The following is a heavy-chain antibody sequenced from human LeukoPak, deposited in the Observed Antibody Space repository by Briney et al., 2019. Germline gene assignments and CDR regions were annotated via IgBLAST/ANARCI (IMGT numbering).Heavy chain of an antibody. D-gene: IGHD6-13*01. V-gene: IGHV3-30*02. CDR3: AKDVAAASYYFDY. Sequence: GGSLRLSCAASGFTFTSYGMHWVRQAPGKGLEWVAFIRYDGSKKYYVDSVKGRFTISRDNSKNTLYLQMNSLRAEDTAVYYCAKDVAAASYYFDYWGQGTLVTVSS. CDR1: GFTFTSYG. CDR2: IRYDGSKK. J-gene: IGHJ4*02.